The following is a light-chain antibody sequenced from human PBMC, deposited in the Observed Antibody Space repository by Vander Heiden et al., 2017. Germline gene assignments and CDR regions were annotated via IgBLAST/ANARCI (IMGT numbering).Light chain of an antibody. Sequence: DIQMTQSPSTLFASVGDRVTITCRASQSISSWLAWYQQKPGKAPKLLIYKASSLESGVPSRFSGSGSGTEFTLTISSLQPDDFATYYCQQYNSYSPAITFGQGTRLEIK. CDR1: QSISSW. V-gene: IGKV1-5*03. CDR3: QQYNSYSPAIT. CDR2: KAS. J-gene: IGKJ5*01.